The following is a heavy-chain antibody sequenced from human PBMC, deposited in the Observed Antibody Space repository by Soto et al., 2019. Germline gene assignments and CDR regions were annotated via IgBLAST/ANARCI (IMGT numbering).Heavy chain of an antibody. CDR3: ARIPTPYGYYVWYFDL. D-gene: IGHD4-17*01. J-gene: IGHJ2*01. CDR2: IFSNDEK. V-gene: IGHV2-26*01. CDR1: GFSLSNARMG. Sequence: QVTLKESGPVLVKPTETLTLTCTVSGFSLSNARMGVSWIRQPPGKALEWLTQIFSNDEKSYSTALKSRLTIPNHTPKTQLALTMTNMDPVDTATYYCARIPTPYGYYVWYFDLWGRGTLVTVSS.